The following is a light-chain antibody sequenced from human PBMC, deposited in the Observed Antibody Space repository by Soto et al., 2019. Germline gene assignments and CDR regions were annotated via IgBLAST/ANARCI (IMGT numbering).Light chain of an antibody. Sequence: QTVVTQSPSASASLGASVNLTCTVSGGHSSNAIAWHQQQPEKGPRYLMKLYSDGSHNKGDGIPDRFSGSSSGAERYLTISSLQSEDEADYYCQTWGTGMGLFGGGTKLTVL. CDR3: QTWGTGMGL. CDR1: GGHSSNA. CDR2: LYSDGSH. V-gene: IGLV4-69*01. J-gene: IGLJ2*01.